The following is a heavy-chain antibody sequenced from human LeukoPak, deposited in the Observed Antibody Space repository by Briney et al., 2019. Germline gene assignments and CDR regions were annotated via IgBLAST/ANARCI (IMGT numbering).Heavy chain of an antibody. Sequence: GGSLRLSCAASGFTFSNAWMSWVRQAPGEGLEWVGRIKSKTNGETTEYAAPVRGRFTVSRDDAKNMVFLQMSSLRTEDTAVYYYTTAPLPNMDVWGKGIMVTVSS. CDR2: IKSKTNGETT. CDR3: TTAPLPNMDV. J-gene: IGHJ6*03. V-gene: IGHV3-15*01. CDR1: GFTFSNAW.